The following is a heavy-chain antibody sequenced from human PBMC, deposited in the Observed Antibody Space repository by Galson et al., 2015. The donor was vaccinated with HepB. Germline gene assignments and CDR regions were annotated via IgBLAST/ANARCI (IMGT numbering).Heavy chain of an antibody. CDR1: GFTFSSYA. V-gene: IGHV3-23*01. D-gene: IGHD1-26*01. J-gene: IGHJ4*02. CDR2: ISGSGGST. CDR3: AREGGSYPFDY. Sequence: SLRLSCAASGFTFSSYAMSWVRQAPGKGLEWVSAISGSGGSTYYADSVKGRFTISRDNAKNSLYLQMNSLRAEDTAVYYCAREGGSYPFDYWGQGTLVTVSS.